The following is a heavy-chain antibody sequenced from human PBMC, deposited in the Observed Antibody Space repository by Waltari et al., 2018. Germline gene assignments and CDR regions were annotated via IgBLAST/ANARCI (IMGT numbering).Heavy chain of an antibody. CDR1: GFTFSSYW. Sequence: EVQLVESGGGLVQPGGPLRLSCVASGFTFSSYWMGWVRQAPGKGLGWVANISQDESEKDYVESVKGRFTISRDNAKNSLFLQVNSVRVEDTAVYYCARVRGGLSSSFYGMDVWGQGTTVTVSS. D-gene: IGHD3-16*02. V-gene: IGHV3-7*01. CDR2: ISQDESEK. J-gene: IGHJ6*02. CDR3: ARVRGGLSSSFYGMDV.